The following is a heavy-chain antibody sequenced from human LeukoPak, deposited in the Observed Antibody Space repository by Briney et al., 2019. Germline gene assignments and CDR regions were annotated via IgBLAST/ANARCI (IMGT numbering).Heavy chain of an antibody. D-gene: IGHD3-10*01. CDR1: GYTFTGYY. Sequence: ASVKVSCKASGYTFTGYYMHWVRQAPGQGLEWMGWINPNSGGTNYAQKFQGWVTMTRDTSISTAYMELSRLRSDDTAVYYCARGGMGITMVRGVISIFDYWGQGTLVTVSS. CDR3: ARGGMGITMVRGVISIFDY. J-gene: IGHJ4*02. CDR2: INPNSGGT. V-gene: IGHV1-2*04.